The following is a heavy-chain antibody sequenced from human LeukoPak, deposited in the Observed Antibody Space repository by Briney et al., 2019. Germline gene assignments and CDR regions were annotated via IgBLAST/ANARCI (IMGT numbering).Heavy chain of an antibody. Sequence: ASVKVSCKASGYTFTGYYMHWVRQAPGQGLEWMGRINPNSGGTGYAQKFQGRVTITRNTSISTAYMELSSLRSEDTAVYYCARRGTAMGFDYYYYYYMDVWGKGTTVTVSS. CDR1: GYTFTGYY. CDR2: INPNSGGT. V-gene: IGHV1-2*06. CDR3: ARRGTAMGFDYYYYYYMDV. D-gene: IGHD5-18*01. J-gene: IGHJ6*03.